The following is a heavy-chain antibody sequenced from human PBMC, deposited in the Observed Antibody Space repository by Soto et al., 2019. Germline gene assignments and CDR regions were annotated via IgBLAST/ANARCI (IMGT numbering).Heavy chain of an antibody. CDR2: IYYSGST. D-gene: IGHD6-19*01. Sequence: SETLSLTCTVSGGSISSSSYYWGWIRQPPGKGLEWIGSIYYSGSTYYNPSLKSRVTISVDTSKNQFSLKLSSVTAADTAVYYCARIPFNYSSGWYIRPYYFDYWGQGTLVTVSS. CDR1: GGSISSSSYY. V-gene: IGHV4-39*01. J-gene: IGHJ4*02. CDR3: ARIPFNYSSGWYIRPYYFDY.